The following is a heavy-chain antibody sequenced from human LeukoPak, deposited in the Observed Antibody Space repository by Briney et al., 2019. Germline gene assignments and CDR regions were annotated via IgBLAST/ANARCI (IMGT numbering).Heavy chain of an antibody. Sequence: GGSLRLSCAASGFTFSSYAIHWVRQAPGKGLEYVSAISSNGGSTYYANSVKGRFTISRDNSKNTLYLQMGSLRAEDMAVYYCARDGDDSSGYFRLYYYYGMDVWGQGTTVTVSS. D-gene: IGHD3-22*01. J-gene: IGHJ6*02. V-gene: IGHV3-64*01. CDR3: ARDGDDSSGYFRLYYYYGMDV. CDR1: GFTFSSYA. CDR2: ISSNGGST.